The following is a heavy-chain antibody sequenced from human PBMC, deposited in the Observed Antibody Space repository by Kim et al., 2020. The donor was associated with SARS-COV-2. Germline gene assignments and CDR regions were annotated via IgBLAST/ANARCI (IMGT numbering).Heavy chain of an antibody. CDR2: IYYSGST. V-gene: IGHV4-39*07. Sequence: SETLSLTCTVSGGSISSSSYYWGWIRQPPGKGLEWIGSIYYSGSTYYNPSLKSRVTISVDTSKNQFSRKLSSVTAADTAVYYCARQTDWFDPWGQGTLVT. J-gene: IGHJ5*02. CDR3: ARQTDWFDP. CDR1: GGSISSSSYY.